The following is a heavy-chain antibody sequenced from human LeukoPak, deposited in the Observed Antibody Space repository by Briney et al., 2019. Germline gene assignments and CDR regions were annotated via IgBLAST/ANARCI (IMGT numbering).Heavy chain of an antibody. CDR2: IYTSGST. V-gene: IGHV4-61*02. CDR1: GGSISSGSYY. Sequence: PSQTLSLTCTVSGGSISSGSYYWSWIRQHAGKGLEWIGRIYTSGSTNYNPSLKSRVTISVDTSKNQFSLKLSSVTAADTAVYYCARAYYYGSGSYGLDYWGQGTLVTVSS. CDR3: ARAYYYGSGSYGLDY. D-gene: IGHD3-10*01. J-gene: IGHJ4*02.